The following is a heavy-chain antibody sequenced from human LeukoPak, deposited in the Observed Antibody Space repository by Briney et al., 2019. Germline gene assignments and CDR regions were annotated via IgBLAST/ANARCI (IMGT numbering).Heavy chain of an antibody. V-gene: IGHV3-48*03. CDR3: ARAMTDNYYYGMDV. D-gene: IGHD2-21*02. Sequence: PGGSLRLSCAASGFTFSSYEMNWVRQAPGKGLEWVAYISSSGSTMYYADSVKGRFTISRDNAKNSLYLQMNSLRAEDTAFYYCARAMTDNYYYGMDVWGQGTTVTVSS. J-gene: IGHJ6*02. CDR2: ISSSGSTM. CDR1: GFTFSSYE.